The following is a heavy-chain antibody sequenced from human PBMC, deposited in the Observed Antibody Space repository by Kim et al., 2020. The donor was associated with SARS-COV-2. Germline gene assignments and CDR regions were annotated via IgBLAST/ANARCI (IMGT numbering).Heavy chain of an antibody. CDR3: ARGAYGDVAFDY. Sequence: ASVKVSCKASGYIFSTYGFSWVRQAPGQGLELLGWISARDGYAHYAQKVQGRVTMTTDTSTNTADMELWSLRSDDTAMYYCARGAYGDVAFDYWGQGTLVTVSS. J-gene: IGHJ4*02. V-gene: IGHV1-18*04. CDR1: GYIFSTYG. CDR2: ISARDGYA. D-gene: IGHD4-17*01.